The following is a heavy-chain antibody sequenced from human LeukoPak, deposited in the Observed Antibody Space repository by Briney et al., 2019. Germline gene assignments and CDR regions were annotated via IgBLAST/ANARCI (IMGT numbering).Heavy chain of an antibody. J-gene: IGHJ4*02. CDR1: GYTLTELS. CDR2: FDPEDGET. Sequence: ASVKVSCKVSGYTLTELSMHWVRQAPGKGLEWMGGFDPEDGETIYAQKFQGRVTMTEDTSTDTAYMELSSLRSEDTAVYYCATGGKGDILTGYYPYYFDYWGQGTLVTVSS. CDR3: ATGGKGDILTGYYPYYFDY. D-gene: IGHD3-9*01. V-gene: IGHV1-24*01.